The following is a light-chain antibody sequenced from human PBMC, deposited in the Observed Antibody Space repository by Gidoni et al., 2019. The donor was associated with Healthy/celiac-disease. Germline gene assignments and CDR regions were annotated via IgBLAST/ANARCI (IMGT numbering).Light chain of an antibody. V-gene: IGLV1-47*01. Sequence: QSVLTQPPSASGTPGHRVTISCSGSSSNIGSNYVYWYHQLPGTAPKLLIYRNNQRPSGVPDRFSGSKSGTSASLAISGLRSEDEADYYCAAWDDSLSGYVFGTGTKVTVL. CDR3: AAWDDSLSGYV. J-gene: IGLJ1*01. CDR2: RNN. CDR1: SSNIGSNY.